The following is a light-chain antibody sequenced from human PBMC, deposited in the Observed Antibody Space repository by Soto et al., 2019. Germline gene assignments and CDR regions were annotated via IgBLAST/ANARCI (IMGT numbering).Light chain of an antibody. V-gene: IGLV2-8*01. Sequence: QSALTQPPSASGSPGQSVTISCTGTSTDVGGYEYVSWYQQHPGKVPKLMIYEVNKLPSGVPDRFSGSKSGNTASLTVSGLQPEDEADYYCTSYAGGNNVFGTGTKVTVL. CDR3: TSYAGGNNV. CDR2: EVN. J-gene: IGLJ1*01. CDR1: STDVGGYEY.